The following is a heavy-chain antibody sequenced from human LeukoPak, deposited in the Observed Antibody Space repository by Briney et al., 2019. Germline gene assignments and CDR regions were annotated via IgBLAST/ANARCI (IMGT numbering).Heavy chain of an antibody. CDR3: ARDDYDSSGPDY. Sequence: RRSLRLSCAASGFTFSSYIMHCVRQAPGKGLEWVAVIWYDGSNKYYADSVKGRFTISRDNSKNTLYLQMNSLRAEDTAVYYCARDDYDSSGPDYWGQGTLVTVSS. J-gene: IGHJ4*02. V-gene: IGHV3-33*01. D-gene: IGHD3-22*01. CDR1: GFTFSSYI. CDR2: IWYDGSNK.